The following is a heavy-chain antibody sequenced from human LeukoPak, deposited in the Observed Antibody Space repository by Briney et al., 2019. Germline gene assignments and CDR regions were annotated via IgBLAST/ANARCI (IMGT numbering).Heavy chain of an antibody. D-gene: IGHD3-22*01. J-gene: IGHJ4*02. Sequence: SETLSLTCTVSGGSISSYYWSWVRQPPGKGLEWIGYIYYSGSTNYNPSLKSRVTISIDTSKNQFSLKLSSVTAADTAVYYCARSDYYDSSAVDYWGQGTLVTVSS. CDR1: GGSISSYY. V-gene: IGHV4-59*08. CDR2: IYYSGST. CDR3: ARSDYYDSSAVDY.